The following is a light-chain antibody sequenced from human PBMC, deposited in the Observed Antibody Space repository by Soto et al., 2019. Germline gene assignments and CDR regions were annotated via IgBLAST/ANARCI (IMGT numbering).Light chain of an antibody. J-gene: IGKJ4*01. CDR2: DSS. V-gene: IGKV3-11*01. CDR3: QQRSVWPLT. CDR1: QSVSSY. Sequence: EIVMTQSPVTLPVSPGERATLSCRASQSVSSYLAWYQQRRGQAPRLLIYDSSNRATGIPARFSGSGSGTDFSLIISSLEPEDFAVYYCQQRSVWPLTFGGGTKVDIK.